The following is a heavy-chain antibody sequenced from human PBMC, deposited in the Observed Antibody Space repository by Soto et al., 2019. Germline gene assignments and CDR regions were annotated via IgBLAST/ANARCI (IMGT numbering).Heavy chain of an antibody. CDR3: AKGQYDFWSGIYYGMDV. J-gene: IGHJ6*02. CDR2: ISGSGGST. CDR1: GFTFSSYA. V-gene: IGHV3-23*01. D-gene: IGHD3-3*01. Sequence: EVQLLESGGGLVQPGGSLRLSCAASGFTFSSYAMSWVRQAPGKGLEWVSAISGSGGSTYYEDSVKGRFTISRDNSKNTLYLQMNSLRAEDTAVYYCAKGQYDFWSGIYYGMDVWGQGTTVTVSS.